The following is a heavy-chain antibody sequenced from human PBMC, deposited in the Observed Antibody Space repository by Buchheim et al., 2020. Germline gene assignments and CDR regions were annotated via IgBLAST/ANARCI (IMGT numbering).Heavy chain of an antibody. CDR3: ARIVSHGTDY. V-gene: IGHV3-7*03. Sequence: EVQLVESGGGLVQPGGSLRLSRAASGFTFSNFWMGWVRQAPGKGLEWVATIKQDGSEKSYVDPVKGRFTISRDNVKHSVFLQMNSLRAEDTAMYYCARIVSHGTDYWGQGTL. CDR2: IKQDGSEK. CDR1: GFTFSNFW. J-gene: IGHJ4*02. D-gene: IGHD1-1*01.